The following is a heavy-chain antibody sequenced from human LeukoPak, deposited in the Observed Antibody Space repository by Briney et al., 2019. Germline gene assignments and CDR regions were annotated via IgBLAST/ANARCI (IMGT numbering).Heavy chain of an antibody. Sequence: GGSLRLSCAAPGFTFSSYGMHWVRQSPGKGLVWVSRINSDGSTTNYADSVKGRFTISRDNAKNTLYLQMNSLRAEDTALYYCARNKSVPGSKVSWGQGTLATVSS. CDR3: ARNKSVPGSKVS. D-gene: IGHD6-19*01. CDR2: INSDGSTT. J-gene: IGHJ5*02. CDR1: GFTFSSYG. V-gene: IGHV3-74*01.